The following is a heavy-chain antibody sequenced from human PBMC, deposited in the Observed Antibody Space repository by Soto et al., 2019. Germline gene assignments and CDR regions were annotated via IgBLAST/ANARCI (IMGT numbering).Heavy chain of an antibody. CDR3: AASIFYYGMDV. CDR1: GYTFTNYW. J-gene: IGHJ6*02. Sequence: EVQLVQSGAEVKKPGESLKISCKGSGYTFTNYWNGWVRQMPGKGPEWMGIIYPGDSDTKYNPSFQGQVTISADKSITTTYLQWSSLKASDTAIYYCAASIFYYGMDVWGQGTTVTVSS. CDR2: IYPGDSDT. V-gene: IGHV5-51*01.